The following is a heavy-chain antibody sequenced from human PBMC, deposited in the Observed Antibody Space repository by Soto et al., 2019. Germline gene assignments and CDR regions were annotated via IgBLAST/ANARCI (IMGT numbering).Heavy chain of an antibody. J-gene: IGHJ6*02. Sequence: PSETLCLTCAVYGGSFSGYYWSWIRQPPGKGLEWIGEINHSGSTNYNPSLKSRVTISVDTSKNQFSLKLSSVTAADTAVYYCARDNHAWYYYYGMDVWGQGTTVTVSS. CDR2: INHSGST. D-gene: IGHD1-20*01. CDR3: ARDNHAWYYYYGMDV. CDR1: GGSFSGYY. V-gene: IGHV4-34*01.